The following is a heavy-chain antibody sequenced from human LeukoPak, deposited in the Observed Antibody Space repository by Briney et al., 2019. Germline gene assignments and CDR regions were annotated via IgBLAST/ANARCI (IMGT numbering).Heavy chain of an antibody. D-gene: IGHD2-2*01. J-gene: IGHJ5*02. CDR3: ARELGYCSSTSGYPAPPFDP. CDR2: IYTSGST. V-gene: IGHV4-4*07. Sequence: SETLSLTCTVSGGSISSYYWSWIRQPAGKGLEWIGRIYTSGSTNYNPSLKSRVTMSVDTSKNQFSLKLSSVTAADTAVYYCARELGYCSSTSGYPAPPFDPWGQGTLVTVSS. CDR1: GGSISSYY.